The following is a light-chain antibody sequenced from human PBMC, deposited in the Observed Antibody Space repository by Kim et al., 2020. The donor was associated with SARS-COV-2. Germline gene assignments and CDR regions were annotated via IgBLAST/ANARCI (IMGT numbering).Light chain of an antibody. V-gene: IGLV3-21*04. J-gene: IGLJ3*02. Sequence: APGKAARSTCGGDNMGSKRVHWYQQKPGQAPVLVIYYDSDRPSGIPERFSGSNSGNTATLTISRVEAGDEADYYCQVWDSSSDHWVFGGGTQLTVL. CDR1: NMGSKR. CDR2: YDS. CDR3: QVWDSSSDHWV.